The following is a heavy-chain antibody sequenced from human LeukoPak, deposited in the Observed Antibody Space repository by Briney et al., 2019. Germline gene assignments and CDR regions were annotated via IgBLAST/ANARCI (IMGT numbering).Heavy chain of an antibody. CDR1: GFPFSSHE. J-gene: IGHJ4*02. V-gene: IGHV3-48*03. CDR2: ISSSDSTI. Sequence: GGSLRLSCAASGFPFSSHEMNWVRQAPGKGLEWVSYISSSDSTIYYADSVKGRFTISRDNAKNSLYLQMNSLRAGDTAVYYCARTIEMATISYFDYWGQGTLVTVSS. CDR3: ARTIEMATISYFDY. D-gene: IGHD5-24*01.